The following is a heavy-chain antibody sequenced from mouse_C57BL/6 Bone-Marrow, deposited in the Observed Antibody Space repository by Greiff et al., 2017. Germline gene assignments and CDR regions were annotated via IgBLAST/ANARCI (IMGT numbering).Heavy chain of an antibody. J-gene: IGHJ2*01. CDR1: GYTFTDYN. V-gene: IGHV1-18*01. D-gene: IGHD2-4*01. CDR3: ARFYYDYDGGGYYFDY. Sequence: VQLQQSGPELVKPGASVKIPCKASGYTFTDYNMDWVKQSHGTSLEWIGDINPNNGGTIYNQKFKGKATLTVDKSSSTAYMELRSLTSEDTAVYYCARFYYDYDGGGYYFDYWGQGTTLTVSS. CDR2: INPNNGGT.